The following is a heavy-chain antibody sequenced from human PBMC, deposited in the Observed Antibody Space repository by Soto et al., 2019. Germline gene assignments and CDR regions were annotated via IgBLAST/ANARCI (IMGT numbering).Heavy chain of an antibody. CDR2: IIPIFGTA. CDR1: GGTFSSYA. V-gene: IGHV1-69*01. J-gene: IGHJ3*02. CDR3: AREVPTTVKPNDAFDI. D-gene: IGHD4-17*01. Sequence: QVQLVQSGAEVKKPGSSVKVSCKASGGTFSSYAISWVRQAPGQGLEWMGGIIPIFGTANYAQKFQGRVTITADESMSTAYMELSSLRSEDTAVYYCAREVPTTVKPNDAFDIWGQGTMVTVSS.